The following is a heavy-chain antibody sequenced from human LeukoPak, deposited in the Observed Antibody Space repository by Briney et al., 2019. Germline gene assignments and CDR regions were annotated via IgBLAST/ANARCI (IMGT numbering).Heavy chain of an antibody. CDR3: ARLFLTSYGDYVDY. D-gene: IGHD4-17*01. CDR1: GSSISNYY. CDR2: IYYSGNT. V-gene: IGHV4-39*07. J-gene: IGHJ4*02. Sequence: SETLSLTCTVSGSSISNYYWGWIRQAPGKGLEWIGSIYYSGNTYYNSSLKSRVTISVDTSKNQFSLNLFSVTAADTAVYYCARLFLTSYGDYVDYWGQGTLVTVSS.